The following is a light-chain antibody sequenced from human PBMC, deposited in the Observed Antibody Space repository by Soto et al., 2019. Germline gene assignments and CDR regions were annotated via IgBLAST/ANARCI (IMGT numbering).Light chain of an antibody. Sequence: QSVLTHPASVSGAPGQSISVSCPGTSSDVGGYNYVSWYQQHPGKAPKLMIYEVSNRPSGVSNRFSGSKSGNTDSLTISGLQAEDEADYYWSSYTSSSILFVFGTGTKVTVL. CDR1: SSDVGGYNY. J-gene: IGLJ1*01. V-gene: IGLV2-14*01. CDR3: SSYTSSSILFV. CDR2: EVS.